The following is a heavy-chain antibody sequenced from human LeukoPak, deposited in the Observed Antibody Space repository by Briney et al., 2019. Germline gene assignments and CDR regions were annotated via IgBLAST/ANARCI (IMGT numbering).Heavy chain of an antibody. J-gene: IGHJ4*02. V-gene: IGHV4-39*07. Sequence: SETLSLTCSVSGGSSGLSYYYWGWIRQPPGKALEWIGSVYYSGTTSYNPSLKSRVTISVDMSKNHFSLRLSSVTAADTAMYYCARGTLYSGWSYYFDNWGQGSQVTVSS. CDR1: GGSSGLSYYY. CDR2: VYYSGTT. CDR3: ARGTLYSGWSYYFDN. D-gene: IGHD6-19*01.